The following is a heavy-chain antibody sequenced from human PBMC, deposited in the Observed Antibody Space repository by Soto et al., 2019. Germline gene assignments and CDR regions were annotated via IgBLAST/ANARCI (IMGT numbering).Heavy chain of an antibody. Sequence: QVQLQESGPGLVRPWETLSLTCSVSGDSVSSGDYYWSWIRQPPGKGLEWIGHVYFSGSTNYIPSLKSRLTMSVDTAKNQFSLKLNSGTAADTAVYYCARIPVDTYMIYWSDPWGQGTQVTVSS. CDR1: GDSVSSGDYY. D-gene: IGHD3-16*01. J-gene: IGHJ5*02. CDR2: VYFSGST. V-gene: IGHV4-61*08. CDR3: ARIPVDTYMIYWSDP.